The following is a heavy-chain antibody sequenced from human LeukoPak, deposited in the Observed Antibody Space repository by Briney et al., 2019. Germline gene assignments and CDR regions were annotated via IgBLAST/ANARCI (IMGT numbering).Heavy chain of an antibody. CDR2: IYYSGST. Sequence: SETLSLTCNVSGDSISSSSYYWGWIRQPPGKGPEWIGSIYYSGSTYYNPSLKSRVTISVDTSKSQFSLKLASVTAADTAVYYCARSEWLVRGGDDYWGQGTLVTVSS. CDR3: ARSEWLVRGGDDY. CDR1: GDSISSSSYY. V-gene: IGHV4-39*01. D-gene: IGHD6-19*01. J-gene: IGHJ4*02.